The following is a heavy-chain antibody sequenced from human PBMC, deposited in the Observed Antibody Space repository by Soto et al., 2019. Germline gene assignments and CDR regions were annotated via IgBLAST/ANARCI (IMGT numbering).Heavy chain of an antibody. J-gene: IGHJ4*02. CDR2: ISYDGSNK. CDR3: AKARLGYCSGGSCYDAFDY. D-gene: IGHD2-15*01. Sequence: GGSLRLSCAASGFTFSSYGMHWVRPAPGKGLEWVAVISYDGSNKYYADSVKGRFTISRDNSKNTLYLQMNSLRAEDTAVYYCAKARLGYCSGGSCYDAFDYWGQGTLVTVSS. V-gene: IGHV3-30*18. CDR1: GFTFSSYG.